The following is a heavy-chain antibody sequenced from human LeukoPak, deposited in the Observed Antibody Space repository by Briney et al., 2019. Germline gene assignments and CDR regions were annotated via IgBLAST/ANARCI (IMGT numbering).Heavy chain of an antibody. CDR2: ISGSGGST. CDR3: AKDRISYGSGRSPLDY. Sequence: GGSLRLSCAASGFTFSSYAMSWVHQAPGKGLEWVSAISGSGGSTYYADSVKGRFTISRDNSKNTLYLQMNSLRAEDTAVYYCAKDRISYGSGRSPLDYWGQGTLVTVSS. D-gene: IGHD3-10*01. J-gene: IGHJ4*02. CDR1: GFTFSSYA. V-gene: IGHV3-23*01.